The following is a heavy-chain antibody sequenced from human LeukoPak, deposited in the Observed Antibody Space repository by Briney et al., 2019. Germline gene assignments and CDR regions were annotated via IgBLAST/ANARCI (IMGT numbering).Heavy chain of an antibody. Sequence: GGSLRLSCAASGFTFSDYYMSWIRQAPGKGLEWVSYISSSGSTIYYADSVKSRFTISRDNAKNSLYLQMNSLRAEDTAVYYCARDKGNYYYYYMDVWGKGTTVTVSS. CDR3: ARDKGNYYYYYMDV. CDR2: ISSSGSTI. V-gene: IGHV3-11*01. CDR1: GFTFSDYY. J-gene: IGHJ6*03.